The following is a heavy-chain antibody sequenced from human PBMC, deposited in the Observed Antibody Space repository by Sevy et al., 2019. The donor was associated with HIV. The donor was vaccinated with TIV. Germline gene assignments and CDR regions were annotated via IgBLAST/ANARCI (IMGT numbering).Heavy chain of an antibody. CDR2: MTSSGSYI. V-gene: IGHV3-21*01. CDR3: VRDGWNH. J-gene: IGHJ5*02. D-gene: IGHD2-15*01. Sequence: GGSLRLSCAASGFTFSTSTMNWVRQAPGKGLEWVSLMTSSGSYILYADSVKGRSTISRDNAKNSVFLQMNSLRVEDTAVYYCVRDGWNHWGQGTLVTVSS. CDR1: GFTFSTST.